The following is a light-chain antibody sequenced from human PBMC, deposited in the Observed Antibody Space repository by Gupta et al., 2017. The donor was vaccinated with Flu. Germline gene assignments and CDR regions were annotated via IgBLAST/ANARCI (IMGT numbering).Light chain of an antibody. V-gene: IGKV2-28*01. CDR3: MQDLHTLT. CDR2: LGS. CDR1: QSLLHSNGYND. Sequence: DIVMTQSPLSLPVTPGEPAFSSCRSSQSLLHSNGYNDLDWYLLKPGQSPQLLIYLGSNRAYGAPDRYSGSGSGTYVTLKSRRVEAEDFGVYYCMQDLHTLTFGGWTKVDIK. J-gene: IGKJ4*01.